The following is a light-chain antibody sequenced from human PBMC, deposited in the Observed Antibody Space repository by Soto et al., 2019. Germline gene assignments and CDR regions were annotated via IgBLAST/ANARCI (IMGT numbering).Light chain of an antibody. Sequence: SYDLAQPPSVSVSPGQTARITCSGDSLPKKYADWYQQKSGQAPVLVIYEDIKRPSGIPERFSGPSSGTLAILTISGAEVEDEVGHYIYSTDRSGTPFGTGTKVTVL. J-gene: IGLJ1*01. V-gene: IGLV3-10*01. CDR3: YSTDRSGTP. CDR1: SLPKKY. CDR2: EDI.